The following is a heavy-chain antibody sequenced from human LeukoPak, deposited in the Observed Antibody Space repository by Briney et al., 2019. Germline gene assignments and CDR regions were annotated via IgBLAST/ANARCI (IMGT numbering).Heavy chain of an antibody. J-gene: IGHJ4*02. CDR2: ISYDGSNK. V-gene: IGHV3-30-3*01. D-gene: IGHD3-10*01. CDR1: GFTFSSYA. Sequence: SGGSLRLSCAASGFTFSSYAIHWVRQAPGKGLEWVAVISYDGSNKYYADSVKGRFTISRDNSRSTLYLQMNSLRPEDTAIYYCAREGYYGSGSPPSLYFDYWGQGTLVTVSS. CDR3: AREGYYGSGSPPSLYFDY.